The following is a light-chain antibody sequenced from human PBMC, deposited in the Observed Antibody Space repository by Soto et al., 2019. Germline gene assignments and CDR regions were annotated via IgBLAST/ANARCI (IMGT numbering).Light chain of an antibody. V-gene: IGKV3-20*01. CDR1: QTVGRSY. CDR3: QQYESIPPWT. CDR2: GTS. Sequence: EIVMMQSPATLSVSPGERATLSCRASQTVGRSYLAWYQQKPGQAHRLLIFGTSTRATGIPDRFTGGGCGTDFTLTISRLDPEDYAVYFCQQYESIPPWTFGQVTKVDIK. J-gene: IGKJ1*01.